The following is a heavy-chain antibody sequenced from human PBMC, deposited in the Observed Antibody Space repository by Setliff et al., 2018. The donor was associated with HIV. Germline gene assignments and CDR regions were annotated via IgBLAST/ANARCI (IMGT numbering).Heavy chain of an antibody. D-gene: IGHD3-10*01. V-gene: IGHV4-38-2*01. Sequence: KTSETLSLTCGVSGYSMSSGYYWGWIRQPPGKGLEWIGYIYYSGTTYYNPSLKSRITISVDTSKNQFSLKVNSVTAADTAVYYCASPKERYYYGSGTNVREYYGMDVWGQGTTVTVSS. CDR3: ASPKERYYYGSGTNVREYYGMDV. J-gene: IGHJ6*02. CDR2: IYYSGTT. CDR1: GYSMSSGYY.